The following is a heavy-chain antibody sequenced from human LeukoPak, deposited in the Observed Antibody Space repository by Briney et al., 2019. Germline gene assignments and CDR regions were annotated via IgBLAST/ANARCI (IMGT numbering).Heavy chain of an antibody. J-gene: IGHJ4*02. V-gene: IGHV1-46*01. Sequence: ASVRVSCKAAGYTFTSYYIHWVRQAPGQGLEWMGIINPSGGSTSYAQKFQGRVITTRDTSTSTVYMELSSLRSEDTAVYYCARELGDSSGFFDYWGQGTLVTVSS. CDR1: GYTFTSYY. CDR3: ARELGDSSGFFDY. CDR2: INPSGGST. D-gene: IGHD3-22*01.